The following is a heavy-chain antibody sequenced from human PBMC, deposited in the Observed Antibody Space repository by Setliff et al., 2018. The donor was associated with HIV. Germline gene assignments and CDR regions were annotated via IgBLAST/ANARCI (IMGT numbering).Heavy chain of an antibody. J-gene: IGHJ6*03. CDR1: GLSFSGSA. CDR3: AKDLHYASPGYYYYYYMDV. D-gene: IGHD2-2*01. V-gene: IGHV3-33*06. CDR2: IWYDGSKI. Sequence: GSLRLSCAASGLSFSGSAMHWVRQAPGKGLEWVAVIWYDGSKIYYADSVKGRFTISRDNSKNTLYLQMNSLRAEDTAVYYCAKDLHYASPGYYYYYYMDVWGKGTTVTVSS.